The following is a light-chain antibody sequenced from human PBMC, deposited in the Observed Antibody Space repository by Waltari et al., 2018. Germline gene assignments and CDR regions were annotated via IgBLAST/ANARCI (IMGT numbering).Light chain of an antibody. V-gene: IGLV2-23*02. CDR3: CSYAGSGTYV. Sequence: QSALTQPASVSGTPGQSITISCTGTTSDVGSYNLVSWYQHHPGKAPKLIICEVIKRPSGLSKRFSGSKSGNTASLTISGLQAEDEADYYCCSYAGSGTYVFGTGTKVTVL. CDR1: TSDVGSYNL. CDR2: EVI. J-gene: IGLJ1*01.